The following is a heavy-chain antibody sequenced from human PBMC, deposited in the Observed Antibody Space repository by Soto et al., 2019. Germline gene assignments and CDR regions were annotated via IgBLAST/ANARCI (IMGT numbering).Heavy chain of an antibody. V-gene: IGHV1-18*01. J-gene: IGHJ6*03. CDR3: ARASVVPAASKYYYYYYMDV. CDR2: ISAYNGNT. D-gene: IGHD2-2*01. CDR1: GYTFTSYG. Sequence: ASVKVSCKASGYTFTSYGISWVRQAPGQGLEWMGWISAYNGNTNYAQKLQGRVTMTTDTSTSTAYMELRSLRSDDTAVYYCARASVVPAASKYYYYYYMDVWGKGTTVTVSS.